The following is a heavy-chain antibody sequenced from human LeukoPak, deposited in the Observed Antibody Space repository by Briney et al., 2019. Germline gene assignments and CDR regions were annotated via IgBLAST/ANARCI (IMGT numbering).Heavy chain of an antibody. CDR1: GFTFSSYG. CDR3: AKLGYYGSGSYGYFFDY. J-gene: IGHJ4*02. CDR2: IRYDGSNK. V-gene: IGHV3-30*02. Sequence: GGSLRLSCAASGFTFSSYGMHWVRQAPGKGLEWVAFIRYDGSNKFYADSVKGRFTISRDNSKNTLYLQMNSLRAEDTAVYYCAKLGYYGSGSYGYFFDYWGQGPLVSV. D-gene: IGHD3-10*01.